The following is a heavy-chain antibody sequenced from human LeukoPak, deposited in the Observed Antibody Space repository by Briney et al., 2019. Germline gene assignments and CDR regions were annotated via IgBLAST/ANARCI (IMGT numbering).Heavy chain of an antibody. Sequence: SETLSLTCAVYGGSFSGYYWSWIRQPPGKGLEWIGEINHSGSTNYNPSLKSRVTISVDTSKNQFSLKLSSVTAADTAMYYCARSMQLVLNGGGNWFDPWGQGTLVTVSS. D-gene: IGHD6-6*01. CDR2: INHSGST. CDR3: ARSMQLVLNGGGNWFDP. V-gene: IGHV4-34*01. CDR1: GGSFSGYY. J-gene: IGHJ5*02.